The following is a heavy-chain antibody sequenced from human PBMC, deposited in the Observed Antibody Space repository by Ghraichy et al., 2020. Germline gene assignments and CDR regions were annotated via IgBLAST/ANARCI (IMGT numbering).Heavy chain of an antibody. V-gene: IGHV6-1*01. D-gene: IGHD3-10*01. CDR2: TYYRSKWYN. CDR1: GDSVSSNSAA. J-gene: IGHJ4*02. CDR3: ARMVGGARDY. Sequence: QTLSLTCAISGDSVSSNSAAWNWIRQSPLRGLEWLGRTYYRSKWYNDFAISVKSRITINPDTSKNQFSLQLKSVTPEDTAVYYCARMVGGARDYWGQGTPVTVSS.